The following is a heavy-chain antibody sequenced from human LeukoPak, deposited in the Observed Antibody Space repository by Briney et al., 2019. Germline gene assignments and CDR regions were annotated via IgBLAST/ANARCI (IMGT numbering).Heavy chain of an antibody. Sequence: PGRSLRLSCAASGFTFSSYGMHWVRQAPGKGLEWVAVIWYDGSNKYYADSVKGRFTISRDNSKNTLYLQMNGLRAEDTAVYYCARSPIRFLEWLLSPSFDYWGQGTLVTVSS. CDR2: IWYDGSNK. CDR1: GFTFSSYG. J-gene: IGHJ4*02. CDR3: ARSPIRFLEWLLSPSFDY. D-gene: IGHD3-3*01. V-gene: IGHV3-33*01.